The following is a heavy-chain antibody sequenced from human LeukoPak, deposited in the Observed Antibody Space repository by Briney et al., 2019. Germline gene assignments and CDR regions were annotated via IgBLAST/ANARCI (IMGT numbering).Heavy chain of an antibody. Sequence: ASVKVSCKASGYTFTNYYLHWVRQAPGQGLEWMGWINPNSGDTNYAQKFQGRVTMTRDTSISTAYMELSRLRSDDTAVYYCARYPPGYGDYSLWYLELWGRGTLVTVSS. J-gene: IGHJ2*01. CDR1: GYTFTNYY. CDR3: ARYPPGYGDYSLWYLEL. D-gene: IGHD4-17*01. CDR2: INPNSGDT. V-gene: IGHV1-2*02.